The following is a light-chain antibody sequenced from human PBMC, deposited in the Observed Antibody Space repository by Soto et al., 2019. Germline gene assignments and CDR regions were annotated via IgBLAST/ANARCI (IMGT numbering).Light chain of an antibody. Sequence: EIVLTQSPGTLSLSPGERATLSCRASQSVGAVYLAWYQQKRGQAPRLLFYGASNRATSIPHSFSSSGSGTDFTLTISRLEPEDFAVYYCQQYRTSPPMYTFGQGTKLEIK. CDR3: QQYRTSPPMYT. V-gene: IGKV3-20*01. J-gene: IGKJ2*01. CDR1: QSVGAVY. CDR2: GAS.